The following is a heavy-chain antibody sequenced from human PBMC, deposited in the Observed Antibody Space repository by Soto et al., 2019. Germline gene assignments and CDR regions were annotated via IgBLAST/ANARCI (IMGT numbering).Heavy chain of an antibody. CDR2: IDPSDSYT. CDR3: ARLFLGSIAVAPTGGMDV. CDR1: GYSFTSYW. V-gene: IGHV5-10-1*01. J-gene: IGHJ6*02. Sequence: PGESLKISCKGSGYSFTSYWISWVRQMPWKGLEWMGRIDPSDSYTNYSPSFQGHVTISADKSISTAYLQWSSLKASDTAMYYCARLFLGSIAVAPTGGMDVWGQGTTVTVSS. D-gene: IGHD6-6*01.